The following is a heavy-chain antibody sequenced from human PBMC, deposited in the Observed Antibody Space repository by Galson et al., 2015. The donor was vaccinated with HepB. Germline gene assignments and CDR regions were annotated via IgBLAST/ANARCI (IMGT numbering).Heavy chain of an antibody. Sequence: SLRLSCAASGFTFSSYSMNWVRQAPGKGLEWVSYISSSSSTIYYADSVKGRFTISRDNAKNSLYLQMNSLRDEDTAVYYCARPDFWSGIGPFDYWGQGTLVTVSS. CDR3: ARPDFWSGIGPFDY. CDR2: ISSSSSTI. D-gene: IGHD3-3*01. CDR1: GFTFSSYS. V-gene: IGHV3-48*02. J-gene: IGHJ4*02.